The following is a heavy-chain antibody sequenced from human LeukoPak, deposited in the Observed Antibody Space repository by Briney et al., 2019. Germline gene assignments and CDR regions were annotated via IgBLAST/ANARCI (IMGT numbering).Heavy chain of an antibody. CDR3: ARASQLPGYYFDY. Sequence: PVASVKVSCTASGGTFSSYAISWVRQAPGQGLEWMGGIIPIFGTANYAQKFQGRVTITTDESTSTAYMELSSLRSEDTAVYYCARASQLPGYYFDYWGQGTLVTVSS. CDR2: IIPIFGTA. V-gene: IGHV1-69*05. D-gene: IGHD2-2*01. CDR1: GGTFSSYA. J-gene: IGHJ4*02.